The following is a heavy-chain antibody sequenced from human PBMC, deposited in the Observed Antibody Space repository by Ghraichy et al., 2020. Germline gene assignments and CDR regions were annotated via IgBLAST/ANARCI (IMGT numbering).Heavy chain of an antibody. Sequence: SLNISCAASGFTFSSYWMHWVRQAPGKGLVWVSRINSDGSSTSYADSVKGRFTISRDNAKNTLYLQMNSLRAEDTAVYYCASHDYGDYVGRWGQGTLVTVSS. CDR3: ASHDYGDYVGR. D-gene: IGHD4-17*01. CDR1: GFTFSSYW. CDR2: INSDGSST. J-gene: IGHJ4*02. V-gene: IGHV3-74*01.